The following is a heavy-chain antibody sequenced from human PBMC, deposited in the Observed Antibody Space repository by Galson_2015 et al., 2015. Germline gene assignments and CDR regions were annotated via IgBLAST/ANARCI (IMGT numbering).Heavy chain of an antibody. CDR1: EFTFSSYY. CDR3: ARQILDYDFWSGYYPTNFDY. D-gene: IGHD3-3*01. V-gene: IGHV3-21*01. CDR2: ISSTTTYI. Sequence: SLRLSCAASEFTFSSYYMSWVRQAPGKGLEWVSSISSTTTYIYHADSVKGRLTISRDNAKNSLYLQMNSLGAEDTAVYYCARQILDYDFWSGYYPTNFDYWGQGTLVTVSS. J-gene: IGHJ4*02.